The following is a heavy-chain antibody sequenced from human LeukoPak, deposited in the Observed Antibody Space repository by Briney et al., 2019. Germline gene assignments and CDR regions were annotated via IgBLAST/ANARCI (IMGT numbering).Heavy chain of an antibody. CDR3: ARSREILTGYYTEYFQH. Sequence: SSETLSLTCAVYGGSFSGYYWSWIRQPPGKGLEWIGEINHSGSTNYNPSLKSRVTISVDTSKNQFSLKLSSVTAADTAVYYCARSREILTGYYTEYFQHWGQGTLVTVSS. CDR2: INHSGST. J-gene: IGHJ1*01. CDR1: GGSFSGYY. V-gene: IGHV4-34*01. D-gene: IGHD3-9*01.